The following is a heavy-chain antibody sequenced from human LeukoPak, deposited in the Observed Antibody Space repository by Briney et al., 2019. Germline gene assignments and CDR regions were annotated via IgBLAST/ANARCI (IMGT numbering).Heavy chain of an antibody. D-gene: IGHD3-22*01. CDR1: GITLSNYA. CDR3: AKRGAVIRVILVGFHKEAYYFDS. V-gene: IGHV3-23*01. CDR2: ISDSGGRT. J-gene: IGHJ4*02. Sequence: GGSLRLSCAVSGITLSNYAMSWVRQAPGKGLEWVAGISDSGGRTNYADSVKGRFTISRDNPKNTLYLQMNSLRAEDTAVYFCAKRGAVIRVILVGFHKEAYYFDSWGQGALVTVSS.